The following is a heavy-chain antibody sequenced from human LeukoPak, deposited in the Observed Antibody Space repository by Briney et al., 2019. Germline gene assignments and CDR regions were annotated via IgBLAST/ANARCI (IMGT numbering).Heavy chain of an antibody. D-gene: IGHD3-3*01. CDR2: ISGSGGST. J-gene: IGHJ4*02. V-gene: IGHV3-23*01. CDR1: GFTFSSYA. CDR3: AKPVGGITIFGVVTYFDY. Sequence: GGSLRLSCAASGFTFSSYAMSWVRQAPGKGLEGVSAISGSGGSTYYADSVKGRFTISRDNSKNTLYLQMNSLRAEDTAVYYCAKPVGGITIFGVVTYFDYWGQGTLVTVSS.